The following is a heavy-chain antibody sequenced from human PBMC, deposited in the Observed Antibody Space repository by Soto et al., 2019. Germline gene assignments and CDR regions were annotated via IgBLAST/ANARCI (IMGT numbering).Heavy chain of an antibody. V-gene: IGHV4-4*02. CDR2: IYHSGST. D-gene: IGHD3-9*01. CDR1: GGSISSSNW. Sequence: QVQLQESGPGLVKPSGTLSLTCAVSGGSISSSNWWSWVRQPPGKGLEWIGEIYHSGSTNYNPSLKSRVTISVDKAKNQCSLKLSSVTAADTAVYYCASLYYDILTGYSYFDYWGQGTLVTVSS. CDR3: ASLYYDILTGYSYFDY. J-gene: IGHJ4*02.